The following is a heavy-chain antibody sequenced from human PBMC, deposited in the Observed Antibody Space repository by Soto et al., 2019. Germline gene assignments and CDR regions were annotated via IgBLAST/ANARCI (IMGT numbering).Heavy chain of an antibody. D-gene: IGHD6-6*01. CDR3: RATKSSSLGLNFDY. CDR1: GFTFSSYS. V-gene: IGHV3-21*01. J-gene: IGHJ4*02. Sequence: EVQLVESGGGLVKPGGSLRLSCAASGFTFSSYSMNWVRQAPGKGLEWVSSISSSSSYIYYADSVKGRFTISRDNAKNSLYLQMNSLRAEDTAVYYCRATKSSSLGLNFDYWGQGTLVTVSS. CDR2: ISSSSSYI.